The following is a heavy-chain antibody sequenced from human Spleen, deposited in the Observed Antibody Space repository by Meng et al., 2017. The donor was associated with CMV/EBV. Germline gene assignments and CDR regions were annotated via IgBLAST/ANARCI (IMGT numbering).Heavy chain of an antibody. Sequence: GESLKISCATSGFTFSTYSMNWVRQAPGKGLEWVSSISTSSDYVYYADSETGRFTISRDNAKHSLYLQMNCFRAEDTAMYYCARGTYSYDSSGYHVSPHYFDYWGQGTLVTVSS. J-gene: IGHJ4*02. V-gene: IGHV3-21*01. CDR1: GFTFSTYS. D-gene: IGHD3-22*01. CDR2: ISTSSDYV. CDR3: ARGTYSYDSSGYHVSPHYFDY.